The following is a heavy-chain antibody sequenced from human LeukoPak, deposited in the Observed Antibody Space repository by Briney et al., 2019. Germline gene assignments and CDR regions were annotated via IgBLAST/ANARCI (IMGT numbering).Heavy chain of an antibody. Sequence: PGGPLRLSCAASGFTFSDYYMSWIRQAPGKGLEWVAFIRYDGSNKYYADSVKGRFTISRDNSKNTLYLQMNSLRAEDTAVYYCAKDRIQITGDFWSGYVPYYFDYWGRGTLVTVSS. D-gene: IGHD3-3*01. CDR2: IRYDGSNK. J-gene: IGHJ4*02. CDR3: AKDRIQITGDFWSGYVPYYFDY. V-gene: IGHV3-30*02. CDR1: GFTFSDYY.